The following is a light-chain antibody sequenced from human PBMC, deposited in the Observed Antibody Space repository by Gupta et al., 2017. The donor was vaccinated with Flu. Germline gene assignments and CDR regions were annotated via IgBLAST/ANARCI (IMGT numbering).Light chain of an antibody. CDR1: HYNASSY. CDR3: QLYGTSRWT. CDR2: AAS. J-gene: IGKJ2*02. Sequence: SATLSCEASHYNASSYLAWYQHKPGQSPRLLIYAASARATHIPDRFSGSGSGTDFTLTIRRLQPEDFAVYYCQLYGTSRWTFGQGTKLEIK. V-gene: IGKV3-20*01.